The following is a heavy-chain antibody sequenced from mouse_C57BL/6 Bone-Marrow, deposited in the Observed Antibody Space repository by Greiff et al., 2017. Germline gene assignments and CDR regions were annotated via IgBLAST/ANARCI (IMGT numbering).Heavy chain of an antibody. CDR3: TVDGYYPFAY. V-gene: IGHV14-4*01. J-gene: IGHJ3*01. CDR2: IVPGNGGT. Sequence: EVHLKQSGAELVRPGASVKLSCTASGFTIKDDYMHWVKQRPEQGLEWIGWIVPGNGGTDYAAKFQGKATITADTSSNTAFLQLSSLTSEDTAVYCCTVDGYYPFAYWGQGTLVTVSA. D-gene: IGHD2-3*01. CDR1: GFTIKDDY.